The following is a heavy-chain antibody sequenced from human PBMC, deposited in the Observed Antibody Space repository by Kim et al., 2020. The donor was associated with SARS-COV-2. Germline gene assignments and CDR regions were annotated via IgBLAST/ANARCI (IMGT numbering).Heavy chain of an antibody. J-gene: IGHJ4*02. D-gene: IGHD5-12*01. Sequence: YNPSLKSRVTMSVDTSKNQFSLKLSSVTAADTAVYYCARGARLQLYYFDYWGQGTLVTVSS. CDR3: ARGARLQLYYFDY. V-gene: IGHV4-4*06.